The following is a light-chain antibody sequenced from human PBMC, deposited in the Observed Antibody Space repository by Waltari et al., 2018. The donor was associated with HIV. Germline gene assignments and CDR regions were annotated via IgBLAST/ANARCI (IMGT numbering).Light chain of an antibody. CDR2: DNK. Sequence: QSVLTQPPSVSAAPGQRVTISCFGTTSNIGKNFVSWYQQLPETAPKLIIYDNKKRPSGIPYRFSGSKSGTSATLAITGLQSGDEADYYCGTWDSSVSAGVFGGGTKVTVL. CDR1: TSNIGKNF. V-gene: IGLV1-51*01. J-gene: IGLJ3*02. CDR3: GTWDSSVSAGV.